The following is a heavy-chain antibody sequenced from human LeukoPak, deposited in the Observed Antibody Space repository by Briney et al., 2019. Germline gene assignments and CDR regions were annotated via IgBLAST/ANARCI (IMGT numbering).Heavy chain of an antibody. CDR2: IYYSGST. CDR1: GGSISSYY. J-gene: IGHJ6*02. V-gene: IGHV4-59*01. D-gene: IGHD4-17*01. Sequence: SETLSLTCTVSGGSISSYYWSWIRQPPGKGLEWLGYIYYSGSTNYNPSLKSRVTISVDTSKNHCALRLNSVTAADTAVYYCARDFGYGDYGYYYYYGMDVWGQGTTVTVSS. CDR3: ARDFGYGDYGYYYYYGMDV.